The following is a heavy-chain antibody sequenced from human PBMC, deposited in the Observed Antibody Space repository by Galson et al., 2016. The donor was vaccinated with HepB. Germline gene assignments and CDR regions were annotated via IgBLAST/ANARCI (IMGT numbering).Heavy chain of an antibody. CDR1: GYSFTRFW. V-gene: IGHV5-51*01. J-gene: IGHJ4*02. CDR3: VRLSGGFGTGSYFIRAHFDL. CDR2: IYPGDSET. D-gene: IGHD3-10*01. Sequence: QSGAEVKRPGESLNISCQGSGYSFTRFWIGWVRQMPGKGLEWMGIIYPGDSETTYSPSFQGQVTMSADKSITTAYLQWKTLKVSDSALYYCVRLSGGFGTGSYFIRAHFDLWGQGTLVTVSS.